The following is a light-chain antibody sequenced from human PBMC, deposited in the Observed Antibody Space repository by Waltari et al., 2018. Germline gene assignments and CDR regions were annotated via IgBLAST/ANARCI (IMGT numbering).Light chain of an antibody. V-gene: IGLV2-11*01. CDR1: SRDVGDYNY. CDR2: DVT. Sequence: QSALTQPRSVSGSPGQSVTISCTGPSRDVGDYNYVSWYQHHPGKTPKVMIFDVTKRPSGVPDRFSGSKSGNTASLTISGLQAEDEADYFCCSYAGSSLFVFGTGTKVTVL. J-gene: IGLJ1*01. CDR3: CSYAGSSLFV.